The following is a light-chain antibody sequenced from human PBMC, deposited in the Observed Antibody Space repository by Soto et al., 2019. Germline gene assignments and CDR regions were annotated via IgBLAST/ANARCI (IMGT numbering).Light chain of an antibody. J-gene: IGKJ4*01. CDR1: QGISSW. Sequence: DIQMTQSPSSVSASVCDRVTITCRARQGISSWLAWYHQKPGKAPKLLIYAASSLQSGGPSRFIGSGSGTAFSLTISSLQPEDFATYYCQQTNSFHLTFGGGTKVEIK. V-gene: IGKV1-12*01. CDR2: AAS. CDR3: QQTNSFHLT.